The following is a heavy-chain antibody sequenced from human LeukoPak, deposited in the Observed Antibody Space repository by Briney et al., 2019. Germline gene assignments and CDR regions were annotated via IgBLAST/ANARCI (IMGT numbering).Heavy chain of an antibody. J-gene: IGHJ4*02. CDR2: ISGSGGST. Sequence: GGSLRLSCAASGFTFSSYAMSWVRQAPGKGLEWVSAISGSGGSTYYADSVKGRFTISRDNSKNTLYLQMNSLRAEDTAVYYCANHDSSGYYFFDYWGQGTLVTVSS. D-gene: IGHD3-22*01. V-gene: IGHV3-23*01. CDR1: GFTFSSYA. CDR3: ANHDSSGYYFFDY.